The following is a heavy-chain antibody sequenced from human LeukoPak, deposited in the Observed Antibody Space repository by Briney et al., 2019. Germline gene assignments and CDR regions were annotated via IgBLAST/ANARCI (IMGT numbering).Heavy chain of an antibody. CDR1: GFTFDSYG. CDR3: ATSDSSSWYYFDY. CDR2: ISHDGSTI. V-gene: IGHV3-30*03. D-gene: IGHD6-13*01. Sequence: QPGGSLRLSCAASGFTFDSYGMHWVRQAPGKGLEWVAVISHDGSTIYYADSVKGRFTISRDNSKNTLYLQMDSLRAEDTAVYYCATSDSSSWYYFDYWGQGTLVTVSS. J-gene: IGHJ4*02.